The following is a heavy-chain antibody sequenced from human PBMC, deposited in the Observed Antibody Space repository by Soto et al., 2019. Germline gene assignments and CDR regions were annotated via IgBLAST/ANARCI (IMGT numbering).Heavy chain of an antibody. J-gene: IGHJ4*02. Sequence: PSETLSLTCSVSSASLSSSTYYWSWIRQPPGRGPEWIGSIYYSGNTYYKPSLKSRVSISIDTSRNQFSLKLTSVTAADTGVYYCASSSPFHDWAPGILVTVSS. V-gene: IGHV4-39*01. CDR3: ASSSPFHD. CDR2: IYYSGNT. D-gene: IGHD6-6*01. CDR1: SASLSSSTYY.